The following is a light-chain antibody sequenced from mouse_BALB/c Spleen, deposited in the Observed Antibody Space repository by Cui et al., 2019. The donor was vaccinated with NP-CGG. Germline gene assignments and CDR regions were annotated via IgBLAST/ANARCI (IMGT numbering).Light chain of an antibody. Sequence: QAVVTQESALTTSPGETVTLTCRSSTGAVIITNYVNWVQKKPDHLFTGLIGGTNNRAPGVPARFSGSLIGDKAALTITGAQTEDEAIYFCALWYSNHWVFGGGTKLTVL. V-gene: IGLV1*01. CDR2: GTN. CDR3: ALWYSNHWV. J-gene: IGLJ1*01. CDR1: TGAVIITNY.